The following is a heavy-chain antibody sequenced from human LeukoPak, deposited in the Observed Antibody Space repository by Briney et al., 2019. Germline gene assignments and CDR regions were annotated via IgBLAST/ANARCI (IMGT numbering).Heavy chain of an antibody. D-gene: IGHD3-16*01. J-gene: IGHJ3*02. CDR1: GFTFSSYS. CDR3: ARLKGGGAFDI. Sequence: GGSLRLSCAASGFTFSSYSMNWVRQAPGKGLEWVSSISSSSAYIYYVDSVKGRFTISRDNAKNSLYLQMNSLRAEDTAVYYCARLKGGGAFDIWGQGTMVTVS. V-gene: IGHV3-21*01. CDR2: ISSSSAYI.